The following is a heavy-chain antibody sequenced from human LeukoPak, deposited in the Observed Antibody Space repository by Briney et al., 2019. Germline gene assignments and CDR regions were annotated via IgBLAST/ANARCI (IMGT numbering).Heavy chain of an antibody. CDR2: LSGNGNTI. CDR3: AKALYGGHDY. D-gene: IGHD4-23*01. CDR1: GFTFSTYA. V-gene: IGHV3-23*01. Sequence: GGSLRLSCAASGFTFSTYAMSWVRQAPGKGLECVSALSGNGNTIYYADSVKGRFTISRDNSKNTLSLQMNSLRAEDTAVCYCAKALYGGHDYWGQGTLVTVSS. J-gene: IGHJ4*02.